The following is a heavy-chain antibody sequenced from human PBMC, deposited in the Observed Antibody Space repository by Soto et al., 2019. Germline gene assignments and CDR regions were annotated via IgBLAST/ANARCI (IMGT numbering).Heavy chain of an antibody. CDR1: GGSISSYY. CDR3: ARVIMTTVTAYLDY. J-gene: IGHJ4*02. V-gene: IGHV4-59*01. Sequence: SETLSLTCTVSGGSISSYYWSWIRQPPGKGLEWIGYIYYSGSTNYNPSLKSRVTISVDTSKNQFSLKLSSVTAADTAAYYCARVIMTTVTAYLDYWGQGTLVTVSS. CDR2: IYYSGST. D-gene: IGHD4-4*01.